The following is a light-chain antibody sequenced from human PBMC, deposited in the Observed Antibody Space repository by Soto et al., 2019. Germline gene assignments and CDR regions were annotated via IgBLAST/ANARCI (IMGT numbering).Light chain of an antibody. CDR2: EVS. Sequence: QSALPQPASVSGSPGQSITISCTGTSSDVGGYNYVSWYQHHPGKAPKLIIYEVSNRPSGVSNRFSGSKSGNTASLTISGLQAEDEAYYYCSSYTSSSTWVFGGGTKVTVL. CDR3: SSYTSSSTWV. J-gene: IGLJ3*02. CDR1: SSDVGGYNY. V-gene: IGLV2-14*01.